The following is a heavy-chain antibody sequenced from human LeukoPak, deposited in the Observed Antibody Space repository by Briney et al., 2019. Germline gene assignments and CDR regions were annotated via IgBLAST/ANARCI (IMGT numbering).Heavy chain of an antibody. CDR3: ARARWSSTGWFLGY. J-gene: IGHJ4*02. Sequence: GGSLRLSCAASGFTFSDYSINWVRQAPGKGLEWVSSISSSSSYIYYADSVKGRFTISRDNAKNSLYLQMNSLRAEDTAVYYCARARWSSTGWFLGYWGQGTLVTVSS. CDR1: GFTFSDYS. CDR2: ISSSSSYI. V-gene: IGHV3-21*01. D-gene: IGHD6-19*01.